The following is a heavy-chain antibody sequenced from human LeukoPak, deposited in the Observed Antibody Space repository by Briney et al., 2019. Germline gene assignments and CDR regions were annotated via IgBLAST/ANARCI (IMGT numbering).Heavy chain of an antibody. D-gene: IGHD3-16*02. V-gene: IGHV4-34*01. CDR1: GGFFSGYY. CDR2: INHSGST. Sequence: SETLSLTCAVYGGFFSGYYWSWIRQPPGKGLEWIGEINHSGSTNYNPSLKSRVTISVDTSKNQFSLKLSSVTAADTAVYYCARGVTPYDYVWGSYRYRFDYWGQGTLVTVSS. CDR3: ARGVTPYDYVWGSYRYRFDY. J-gene: IGHJ4*02.